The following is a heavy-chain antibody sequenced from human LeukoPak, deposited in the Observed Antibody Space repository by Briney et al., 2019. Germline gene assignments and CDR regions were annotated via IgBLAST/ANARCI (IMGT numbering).Heavy chain of an antibody. V-gene: IGHV3-30*04. CDR2: ISYDGSNK. D-gene: IGHD3-10*01. J-gene: IGHJ4*02. CDR3: ARAMVPTFDY. Sequence: PGGSLRLSCAASGFTFSSYAMHWVRQAPGKGLEWVAVISYDGSNKYYADSVKGRFTISRDNSKNTLYLQMNSLRAEDTAVYYCARAMVPTFDYWGQGTLVTVSS. CDR1: GFTFSSYA.